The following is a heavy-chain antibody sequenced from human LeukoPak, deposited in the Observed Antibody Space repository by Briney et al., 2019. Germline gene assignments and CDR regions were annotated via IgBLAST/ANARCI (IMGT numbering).Heavy chain of an antibody. CDR3: ARGYYDYVWGSQNGGGYFDY. CDR2: IYYSGST. Sequence: SETLSLTCTVSGGSISSGDYYWSWIRQPPGKGLEWIGYIYYSGSTYYNPSLKSRVTISVDTSKNQFSLKLSSVTAADTAVYYCARGYYDYVWGSQNGGGYFDYWGQGTLVTVSS. J-gene: IGHJ4*02. V-gene: IGHV4-30-4*01. D-gene: IGHD3-16*01. CDR1: GGSISSGDYY.